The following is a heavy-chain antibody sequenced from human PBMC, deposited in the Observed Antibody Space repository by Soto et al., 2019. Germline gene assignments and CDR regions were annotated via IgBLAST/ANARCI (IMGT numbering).Heavy chain of an antibody. V-gene: IGHV3-21*04. Sequence: EVQLVESGGGLVKPGGSLRLSCVASGFISGYSMIWVRQAPGKGLEWVSHISSSGIFTDYADSVKGRFTISRDNAKNSLYLQMNSLRAEDTAVYYCATNEFSVDYWGQGTLVTVSS. CDR3: ATNEFSVDY. CDR1: GFISGYS. D-gene: IGHD1-1*01. J-gene: IGHJ4*02. CDR2: ISSSGIFT.